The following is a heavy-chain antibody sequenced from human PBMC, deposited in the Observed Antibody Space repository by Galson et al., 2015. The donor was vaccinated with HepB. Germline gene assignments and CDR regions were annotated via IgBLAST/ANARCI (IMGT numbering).Heavy chain of an antibody. J-gene: IGHJ5*02. Sequence: SVKVSCKASGYTFTGYYMHWVRQAPGQGLEWMGWINPNSGGTNYAQKFQGRVTMTRDTSISTAYMELSRLRSDDTAVYYCAIRKTRITMSVGFDPWGQGTLVTVSS. V-gene: IGHV1-2*02. CDR3: AIRKTRITMSVGFDP. CDR2: INPNSGGT. D-gene: IGHD3-10*02. CDR1: GYTFTGYY.